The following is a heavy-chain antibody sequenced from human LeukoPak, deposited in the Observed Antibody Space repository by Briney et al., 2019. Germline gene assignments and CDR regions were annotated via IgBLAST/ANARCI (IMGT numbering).Heavy chain of an antibody. Sequence: QPGGSLRLSCAASGFTFSSKARSGVRRAPGKGREGSSDISGRGGSTYYAGSVKGRFTISRDNSKNTLYLQMNRLRAEDTAVYYCAKGQGLAAAGLFDYWGQGTLVTVSS. V-gene: IGHV3-23*01. D-gene: IGHD6-13*01. CDR1: GFTFSSKA. J-gene: IGHJ4*02. CDR2: ISGRGGST. CDR3: AKGQGLAAAGLFDY.